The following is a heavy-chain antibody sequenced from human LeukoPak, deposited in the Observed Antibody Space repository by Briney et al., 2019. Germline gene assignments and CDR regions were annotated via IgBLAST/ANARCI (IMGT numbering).Heavy chain of an antibody. Sequence: SETLSLTCTVSGDSISSGTYYWSWIRQPAGKGLEWLGRIYNTGSVNYNPSVKGRVTISVDTSKNQFSLKLSSVTAADTAVYYCARDHGSDDFWSAAGWFDPWGQGTLVTVSS. CDR3: ARDHGSDDFWSAAGWFDP. J-gene: IGHJ5*02. D-gene: IGHD3-3*01. CDR1: GDSISSGTYY. V-gene: IGHV4-61*02. CDR2: IYNTGSV.